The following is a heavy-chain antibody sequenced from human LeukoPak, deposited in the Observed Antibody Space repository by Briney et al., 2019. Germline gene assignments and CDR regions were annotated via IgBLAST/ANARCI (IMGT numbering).Heavy chain of an antibody. Sequence: SETLSLTCTVSGGSISSSSYYWGWIRQPPGKGLEWIGSIYYSGSTYYNPSLKSRVTIFVDTSKNQFSLKLSSVTAADTAVYYCAQTSALGYCSGGSCYLGYWGQGTLVTVSS. J-gene: IGHJ4*02. V-gene: IGHV4-39*01. D-gene: IGHD2-15*01. CDR2: IYYSGST. CDR1: GGSISSSSYY. CDR3: AQTSALGYCSGGSCYLGY.